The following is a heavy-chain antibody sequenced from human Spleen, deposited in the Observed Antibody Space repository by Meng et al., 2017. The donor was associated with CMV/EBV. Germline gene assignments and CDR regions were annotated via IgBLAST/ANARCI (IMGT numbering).Heavy chain of an antibody. Sequence: SVKVSCKASGGTFSSYAISWVRQAPGQGLEWMGGIIPIFGTTNYAQKFQGRVTITTDESTSTAYMELSSLRSADTAVYYCARDHPLTGYGYGLSYYYGMDVWGQGTTVTVSS. CDR1: GGTFSSYA. J-gene: IGHJ6*02. CDR2: IIPIFGTT. D-gene: IGHD5-18*01. V-gene: IGHV1-69*05. CDR3: ARDHPLTGYGYGLSYYYGMDV.